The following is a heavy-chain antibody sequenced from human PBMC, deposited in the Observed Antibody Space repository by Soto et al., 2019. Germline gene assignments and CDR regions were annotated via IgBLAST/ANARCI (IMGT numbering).Heavy chain of an antibody. CDR2: ISGSGGST. CDR1: GFTLSLYA. J-gene: IGHJ4*02. Sequence: EVQLLESGGGLVQPGGSLRLSCAASGFTLSLYAMSWVRQAPGKGVEWVSAISGSGGSTYYADSVKGRFTSSRDNSKHSLYLQMNSLRAEDTAVYYCVLWPPYYFDYWGQGTLVTVSS. CDR3: VLWPPYYFDY. D-gene: IGHD3-10*01. V-gene: IGHV3-23*01.